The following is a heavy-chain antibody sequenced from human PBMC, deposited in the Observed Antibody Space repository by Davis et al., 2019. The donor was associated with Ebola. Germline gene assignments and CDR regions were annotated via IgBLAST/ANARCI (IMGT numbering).Heavy chain of an antibody. CDR3: ARGGVAYSDLDY. J-gene: IGHJ4*02. D-gene: IGHD2-21*01. CDR2: MNPNSGNT. CDR1: GYTFTSYY. Sequence: ASVKVSCKASGYTFTSYYMHWLRQAPGQGLEWMGWMNPNSGNTGYAQKFQGRVTMTRENSMSTAYMELSSLRSEDTAVYFGARGGVAYSDLDYWGQGTLVAVSS. V-gene: IGHV1-8*02.